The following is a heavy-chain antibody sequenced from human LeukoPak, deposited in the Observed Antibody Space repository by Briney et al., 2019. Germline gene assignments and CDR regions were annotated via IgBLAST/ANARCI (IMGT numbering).Heavy chain of an antibody. CDR1: YX. V-gene: IGHV3-23*01. CDR3: AKDISGWYGGDY. J-gene: IGHJ4*02. Sequence: YXXSWVXXAPGKGLEWVSAISGSGGSTYYADSVKGRFTISRDNSKNTLYLQMNSLRAEDTAVYYCAKDISGWYGGDYWGQGTLVTVSS. CDR2: ISGSGGST. D-gene: IGHD6-19*01.